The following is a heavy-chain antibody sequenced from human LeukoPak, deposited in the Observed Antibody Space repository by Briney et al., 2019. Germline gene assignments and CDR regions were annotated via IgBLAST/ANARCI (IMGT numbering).Heavy chain of an antibody. J-gene: IGHJ4*02. CDR2: IKSKTDGGTT. CDR1: GFTFSKAW. CDR3: QMQEGASAY. V-gene: IGHV3-15*01. D-gene: IGHD1-26*01. Sequence: GGSLRLSCVVSGFTFSKAWMFWVRQAPGKGLEWVGRIKSKTDGGTTDYAAPVKGRFTISRDDSKNTLYLQMNSLKSEDTAVYYCQMQEGASAYWGQGTLVTVSS.